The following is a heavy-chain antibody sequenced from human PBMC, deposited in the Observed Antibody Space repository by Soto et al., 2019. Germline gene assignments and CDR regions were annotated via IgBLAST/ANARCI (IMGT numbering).Heavy chain of an antibody. CDR3: ARDTGDGTFDF. J-gene: IGHJ4*02. V-gene: IGHV1-3*01. D-gene: IGHD7-27*01. Sequence: KFQDRVTISRDTSASTAYMELTSLGSEDTAVYYCARDTGDGTFDFWGQGTLVTVSS.